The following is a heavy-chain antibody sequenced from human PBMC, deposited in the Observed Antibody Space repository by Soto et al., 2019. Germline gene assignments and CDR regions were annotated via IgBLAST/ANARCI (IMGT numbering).Heavy chain of an antibody. CDR1: GGSVSSGSYY. D-gene: IGHD5-18*01. V-gene: IGHV4-61*01. Sequence: PSETLSLTCTVSGGSVSSGSYYWSWIRQPPGKGLEWIGYIYYSGSTNYNPSPKSRVTISVDTSKNQFSLKLSSVTAADTAVYYCARDRGVEYSYGYNYYYGMDVWGQGTTVTVSS. J-gene: IGHJ6*02. CDR2: IYYSGST. CDR3: ARDRGVEYSYGYNYYYGMDV.